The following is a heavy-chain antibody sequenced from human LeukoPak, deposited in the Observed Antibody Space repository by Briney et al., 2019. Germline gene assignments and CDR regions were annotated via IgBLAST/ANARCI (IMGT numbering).Heavy chain of an antibody. Sequence: PGGSLRLSCVVSGFTFSSYAMSCFRRAPAEGREGVSAIDGSGGSRYYADSVQGRFIISRDNSKNTVYLQMNSLRVEDTATYYCAKYFYDSGSDSFDYWGQGAMVTVSS. CDR1: GFTFSSYA. V-gene: IGHV3-23*01. J-gene: IGHJ4*02. CDR3: AKYFYDSGSDSFDY. D-gene: IGHD3-10*01. CDR2: IDGSGGSR.